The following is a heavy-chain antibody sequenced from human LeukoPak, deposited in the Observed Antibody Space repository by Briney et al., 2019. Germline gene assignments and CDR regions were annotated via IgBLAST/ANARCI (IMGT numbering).Heavy chain of an antibody. J-gene: IGHJ4*02. CDR3: AKDVRGGDPDIEPTDH. CDR1: GFTVSSNY. D-gene: IGHD3-10*02. V-gene: IGHV3-53*01. Sequence: PGGSLRLSCAASGFTVSSNYMSWVRQAPGKGLEWVSVIYSGGSTYYADSVKGRLTISRDNSKNTLSLQMNSLRAEDTAVYYCAKDVRGGDPDIEPTDHWGQGTLVIVSS. CDR2: IYSGGST.